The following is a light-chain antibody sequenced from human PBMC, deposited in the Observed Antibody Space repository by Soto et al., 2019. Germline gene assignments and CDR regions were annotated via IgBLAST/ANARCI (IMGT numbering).Light chain of an antibody. Sequence: QSVLTQPPSVSGTPGLRVTISCSGSTSNIGGNVVNWYQQLPGAAPKLLIYSNDQRPSGVPDRFSGSKSGTSASLAISGLRSEDEADYYCAAWDDSLKKVFGTGTKLTVL. J-gene: IGLJ1*01. CDR1: TSNIGGNV. V-gene: IGLV1-44*01. CDR3: AAWDDSLKKV. CDR2: SND.